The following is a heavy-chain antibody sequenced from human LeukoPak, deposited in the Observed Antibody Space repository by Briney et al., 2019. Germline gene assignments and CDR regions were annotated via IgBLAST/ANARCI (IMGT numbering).Heavy chain of an antibody. V-gene: IGHV4-4*07. CDR2: IYRSGST. CDR3: ARVGYCGGDCLDY. CDR1: GGSISSYY. Sequence: SETLSLTCTVSGGSISSYYWSWIRQPAGKGLEWIGRIYRSGSTYYNPSLKSRVTISVDRSKNQFSLKLSSVTAADTAVYYCARVGYCGGDCLDYWGQGTLVTVSS. J-gene: IGHJ4*02. D-gene: IGHD2-21*02.